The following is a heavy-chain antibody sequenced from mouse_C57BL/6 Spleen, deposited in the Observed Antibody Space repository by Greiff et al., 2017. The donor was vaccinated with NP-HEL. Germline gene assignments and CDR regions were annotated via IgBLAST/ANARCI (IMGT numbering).Heavy chain of an antibody. V-gene: IGHV1-50*01. D-gene: IGHD3-2*02. CDR2: IDPSDSYT. J-gene: IGHJ4*01. Sequence: VQLQQPGAELVKPGASVKLSCKASGYTFTSYWMQWVKQRPGQGLEWIGEIDPSDSYTNYNQKFKGKATLTVDTSSSTAYMQLSSLTSEDSAVYYCARKTRQLRLRNAMDYWGQGTSVTVSS. CDR3: ARKTRQLRLRNAMDY. CDR1: GYTFTSYW.